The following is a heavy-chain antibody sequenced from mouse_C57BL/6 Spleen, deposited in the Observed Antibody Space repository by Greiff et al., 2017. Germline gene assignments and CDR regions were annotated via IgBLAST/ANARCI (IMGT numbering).Heavy chain of an antibody. V-gene: IGHV1-52*01. D-gene: IGHD2-3*01. CDR1: GYTFPSYW. CDR3: ARKVYDGYHMGAMDY. J-gene: IGHJ4*01. CDR2: IDPSDSET. Sequence: QVQLQQPGAELVRPGSSVKLSCKASGYTFPSYWMHWVKQRPIQGLEWIGNIDPSDSETHYNQKFKDKATLTVDKSSSTAYMQLSSLTSEDSAVYYCARKVYDGYHMGAMDYWGQGTSVTVSS.